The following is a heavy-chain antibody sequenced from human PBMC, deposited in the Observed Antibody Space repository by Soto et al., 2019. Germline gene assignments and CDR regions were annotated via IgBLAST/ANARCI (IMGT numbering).Heavy chain of an antibody. CDR2: IYYSGST. CDR1: GGSISSSSYY. Sequence: QLQLQESGPGLVKPSETLSLTCTVSGGSISSSSYYWGWIRQPPGKGLDWIGSIYYSGSTYYNSSLKSRVTISVDTSKNQFSLKLSSVTAADTAVYYCARQEGYCSGGSCYVTYWGQGTLVTVSS. V-gene: IGHV4-39*01. CDR3: ARQEGYCSGGSCYVTY. D-gene: IGHD2-15*01. J-gene: IGHJ4*02.